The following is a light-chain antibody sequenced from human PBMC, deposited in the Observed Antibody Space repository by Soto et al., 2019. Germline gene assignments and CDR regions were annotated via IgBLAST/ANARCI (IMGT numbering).Light chain of an antibody. CDR3: QQRSNWPPLT. CDR1: QSVSSY. CDR2: DAS. Sequence: EIVLTQSPATLSLSPGERATLSCRASQSVSSYLAWYQQKPGQAPRLLIYDASNRATAIPARFSGSGSGTDVTLTISSLEHADFAVYYCQQRSNWPPLTFGGGTKVEIK. V-gene: IGKV3-11*01. J-gene: IGKJ4*01.